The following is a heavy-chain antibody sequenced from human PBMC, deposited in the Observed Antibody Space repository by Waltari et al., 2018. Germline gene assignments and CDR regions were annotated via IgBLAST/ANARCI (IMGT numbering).Heavy chain of an antibody. Sequence: QLQLQESGPGLVKPSETLSLPCTVSGGSISSSSYYWGWIRQPPGKGLEWIGSIYYSGSTYYNPSLKSRVTISVDTSKNQFSLKLSSVTAADTAVYYCARQARGYSYGGGIDYWGQGTLVTVSS. J-gene: IGHJ4*02. D-gene: IGHD5-18*01. CDR2: IYYSGST. CDR1: GGSISSSSYY. CDR3: ARQARGYSYGGGIDY. V-gene: IGHV4-39*01.